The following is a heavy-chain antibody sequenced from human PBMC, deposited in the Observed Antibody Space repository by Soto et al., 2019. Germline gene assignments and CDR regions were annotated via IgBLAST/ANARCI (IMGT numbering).Heavy chain of an antibody. J-gene: IGHJ6*02. V-gene: IGHV4-59*01. CDR1: GGSISSYY. D-gene: IGHD1-7*01. CDR3: ARDEPVNWNYKNPLYYYGMDV. CDR2: IYYSGST. Sequence: SSETLSLTCTVSGGSISSYYWSWIRQPPGKGLEWIGYIYYSGSTNYNPSLKSRVTISVDTSKNQFSLKLSSVTAADTAVYYCARDEPVNWNYKNPLYYYGMDVWGQGTTVTVSS.